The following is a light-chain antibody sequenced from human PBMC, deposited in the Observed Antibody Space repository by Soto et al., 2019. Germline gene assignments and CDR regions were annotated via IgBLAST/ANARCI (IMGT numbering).Light chain of an antibody. J-gene: IGKJ1*01. Sequence: DIVMTQSPLSLPVTXXEPASISCRSSQSLLHSNGYNYLDWYLQKPGQSPQXXIYLGSNRASGVPDRFSGSGAGTDFTLKISRVEAEDVGLYYCMQALQAPLTFGQGTKVDIK. CDR1: QSLLHSNGYNY. V-gene: IGKV2-28*01. CDR3: MQALQAPLT. CDR2: LGS.